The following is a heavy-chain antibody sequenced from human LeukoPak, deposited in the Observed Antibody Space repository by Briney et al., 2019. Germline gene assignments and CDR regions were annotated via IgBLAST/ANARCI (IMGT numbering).Heavy chain of an antibody. CDR2: ITGSGGST. V-gene: IGHV3-23*01. D-gene: IGHD6-13*01. J-gene: IGHJ4*02. CDR1: GFTFSNYG. Sequence: GGTLRLSCAASGFTFSNYGLSWVRQAPGKGLEWVSGITGSGGSTYYADSVKGRFTISRDNAKNSLYLQMNSLRAEDTALYYCAKDYSSSWYGYYFDYWGQGTLVTVSS. CDR3: AKDYSSSWYGYYFDY.